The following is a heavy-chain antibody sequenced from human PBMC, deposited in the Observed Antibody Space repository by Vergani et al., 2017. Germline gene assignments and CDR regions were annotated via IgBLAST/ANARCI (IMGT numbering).Heavy chain of an antibody. D-gene: IGHD4-17*01. CDR1: GFTFGDYA. CDR3: TSPPYGDYVGE. Sequence: EVQLVESGGGLVQPGRSLRLSCTASGFTFGDYAMSWVRQAPGKGLEWVGFIRSKAYGGTTEYAASVKGRFTISRDDSKSIAYLQMNSLKTEDTAVYYCTSPPYGDYVGEWGQGTLVTVSS. CDR2: IRSKAYGGTT. V-gene: IGHV3-49*04. J-gene: IGHJ4*02.